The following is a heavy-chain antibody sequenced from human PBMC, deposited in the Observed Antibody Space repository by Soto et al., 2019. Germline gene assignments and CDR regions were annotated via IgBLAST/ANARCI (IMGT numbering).Heavy chain of an antibody. V-gene: IGHV1-46*04. Sequence: QVQLVQSGAEVKKPGASVKVSCKASGYILTTYYMHWVRQAPGQGLEWVGIIDPSGGSTSYAQKLQGRVTMTRDTSTSTVYMELSSLRSEDTAIYYCARTEQWLVPPFDYWGQGTLVTVSS. D-gene: IGHD6-19*01. J-gene: IGHJ4*02. CDR2: IDPSGGST. CDR3: ARTEQWLVPPFDY. CDR1: GYILTTYY.